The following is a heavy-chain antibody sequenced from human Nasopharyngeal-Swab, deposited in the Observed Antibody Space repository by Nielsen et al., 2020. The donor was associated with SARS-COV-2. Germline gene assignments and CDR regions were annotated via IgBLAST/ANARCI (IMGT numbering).Heavy chain of an antibody. CDR2: INCRGGST. Sequence: ASVKVSCKASGYTFTSYYVHWVRQAPGQGLEWMGMINCRGGSTYYSQNFQGRVTMTRDTSSRTVYMELISLRSEDTAAYYCARGEDSSSWFYYYYYMDVWGKGTTVTVSS. CDR1: GYTFTSYY. V-gene: IGHV1-46*01. D-gene: IGHD6-13*01. CDR3: ARGEDSSSWFYYYYYMDV. J-gene: IGHJ6*03.